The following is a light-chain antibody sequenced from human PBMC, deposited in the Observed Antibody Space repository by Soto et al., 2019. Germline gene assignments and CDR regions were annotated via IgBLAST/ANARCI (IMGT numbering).Light chain of an antibody. J-gene: IGKJ5*01. CDR2: GAS. Sequence: EIVMTQSPATLSVSPGERATLSCRASQSVSSNLAWYQQKPGQAPRLLIYGASTRAPGIPARFSGSGSATDFTLTINNLEPEDFAVYYCQQRSNWPPSITFGQGTRLEIK. CDR1: QSVSSN. CDR3: QQRSNWPPSIT. V-gene: IGKV3-11*01.